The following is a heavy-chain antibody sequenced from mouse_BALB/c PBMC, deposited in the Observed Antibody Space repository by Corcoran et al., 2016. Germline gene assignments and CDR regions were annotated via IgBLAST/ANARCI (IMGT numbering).Heavy chain of an antibody. J-gene: IGHJ2*01. CDR2: ILPGSGST. CDR1: GYTFSSYW. D-gene: IGHD1-1*01. Sequence: QVQLQQSGAELMKPGASVKISCKATGYTFSSYWIEWVKQRPGHGLEWIGEILPGSGSTNYNEKFKGKATFTADTSSNTAYMQLSSLTSEDSAVYYCARFITTVVADYWGEGTTLIVSS. V-gene: IGHV1-9*01. CDR3: ARFITTVVADY.